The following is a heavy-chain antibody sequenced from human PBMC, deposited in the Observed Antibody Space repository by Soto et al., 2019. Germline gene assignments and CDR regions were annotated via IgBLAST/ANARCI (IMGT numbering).Heavy chain of an antibody. CDR2: IYHSGST. CDR1: GGSISSGGYS. J-gene: IGHJ4*02. Sequence: QLQLQESGSGLVKPSQTLSLTCAVSGGSISSGGYSWSWIRQPPGQGLEWIGYIYHSGSTYYNPSLKSRVTISVDRSKNQFSLKLSSVTAADTAVYYCARAGGLGAVAVDYWGKGTLVTVSS. D-gene: IGHD6-19*01. CDR3: ARAGGLGAVAVDY. V-gene: IGHV4-30-2*01.